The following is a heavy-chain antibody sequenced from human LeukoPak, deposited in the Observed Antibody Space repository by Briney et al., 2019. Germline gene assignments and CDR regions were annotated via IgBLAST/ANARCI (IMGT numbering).Heavy chain of an antibody. Sequence: GGSLRLSGAASGFTFSSYAMHWVRQAPGKGLEWVAVISYDGSNKYYADSVKGRFTISRDNSKNTLYLQMNSLRAEDTAVYYCARDSLSDIVATITNYFDYWGQGTLATVSS. CDR3: ARDSLSDIVATITNYFDY. V-gene: IGHV3-30-3*01. J-gene: IGHJ4*02. D-gene: IGHD5-12*01. CDR1: GFTFSSYA. CDR2: ISYDGSNK.